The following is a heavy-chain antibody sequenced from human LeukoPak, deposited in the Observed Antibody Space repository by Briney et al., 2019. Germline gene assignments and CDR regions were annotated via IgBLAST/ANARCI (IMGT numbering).Heavy chain of an antibody. CDR1: GYTFTGYS. Sequence: ASVKVSCKASGYTFTGYSMHWVRQAPGQGLEWMVRINPNSGGTDYAQKFQGRVTMIRDTSISTVYMELNRLRSDDTAVYYCARDLPRFGGWLSAWGKGTLVTVSS. J-gene: IGHJ5*02. CDR3: ARDLPRFGGWLSA. D-gene: IGHD3-16*01. V-gene: IGHV1-2*06. CDR2: INPNSGGT.